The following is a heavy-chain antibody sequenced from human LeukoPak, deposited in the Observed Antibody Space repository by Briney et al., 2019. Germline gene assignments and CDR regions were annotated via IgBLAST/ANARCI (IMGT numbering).Heavy chain of an antibody. V-gene: IGHV3-23*01. D-gene: IGHD5-18*01. Sequence: GGSLRLSCAASGFTFSSSARSWVRQAPGKGLEWVAAISDTGRLSYCADSVNGRFTISRDNSKNTLSLQMNSLRAADTAVYYCAGRPTGYSSGYIHWGQGTLVTVSS. CDR3: AGRPTGYSSGYIH. CDR2: ISDTGRLS. CDR1: GFTFSSSA. J-gene: IGHJ4*02.